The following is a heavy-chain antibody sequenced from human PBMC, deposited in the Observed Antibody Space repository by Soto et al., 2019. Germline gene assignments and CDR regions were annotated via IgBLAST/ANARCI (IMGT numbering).Heavy chain of an antibody. CDR1: GYTFTSYA. V-gene: IGHV1-3*01. CDR3: ARVCSGGSCYSSEYFQH. CDR2: INAGNGNT. D-gene: IGHD2-15*01. J-gene: IGHJ1*01. Sequence: ASVKVSCKASGYTFTSYAMHWVRQAAGQRLEWMGWINAGNGNTKYSQKFQGRVTITRDTSASTAYMELSSLRSEDTAVYYCARVCSGGSCYSSEYFQHWGQGTLVTVSS.